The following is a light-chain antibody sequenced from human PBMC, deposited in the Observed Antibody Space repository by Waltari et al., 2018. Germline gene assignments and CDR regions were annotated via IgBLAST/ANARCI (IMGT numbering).Light chain of an antibody. V-gene: IGKV1-33*01. CDR2: DAS. J-gene: IGKJ2*01. Sequence: DIQMTQSPSSLSASVGDRVPITSQASQDISNYLNWYQQKPGKAPKLLIYDASNLETGVPSRFSGSGSGTDFTFTISSLQPEDIATYYCQQYDNLPYTFGQGTKLEIK. CDR3: QQYDNLPYT. CDR1: QDISNY.